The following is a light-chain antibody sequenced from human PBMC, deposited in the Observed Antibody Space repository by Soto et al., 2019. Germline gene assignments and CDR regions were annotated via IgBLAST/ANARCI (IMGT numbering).Light chain of an antibody. CDR1: SSDVGGHNY. V-gene: IGLV2-8*01. CDR2: EVT. J-gene: IGLJ2*01. Sequence: QSALTQPPSAPGSPGQSVSISCTGTSSDVGGHNYVSWYRQYPGTAPQLLIYEVTKRPSGVPARFSASKSGYTASLTVSGLQAEDEADYYCCSYGGSYNLVFGGGTKLTVL. CDR3: CSYGGSYNLV.